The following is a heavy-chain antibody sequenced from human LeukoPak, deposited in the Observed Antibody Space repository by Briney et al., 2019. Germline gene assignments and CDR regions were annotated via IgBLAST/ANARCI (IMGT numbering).Heavy chain of an antibody. CDR3: AGRHSGSYYGKHWFDP. Sequence: PSETLSLTCTVSGGSISSGDYYWTWIGQHPGQGLEWIGYIYNSGTTYYNPSLESRVTISVDTSKNQFSLNLNSVTAADTAEYYCAGRHSGSYYGKHWFDPWGQGTLVTVSS. V-gene: IGHV4-30-4*08. D-gene: IGHD1-26*01. CDR2: IYNSGTT. CDR1: GGSISSGDYY. J-gene: IGHJ5*02.